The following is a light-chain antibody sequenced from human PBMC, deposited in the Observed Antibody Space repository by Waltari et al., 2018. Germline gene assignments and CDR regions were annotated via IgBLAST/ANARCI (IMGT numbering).Light chain of an antibody. CDR3: QQYYSRRT. CDR1: QSLLYNANDKNY. J-gene: IGKJ1*01. CDR2: WAS. Sequence: DIVMTQFRYFLSLSPRERATIYCTYCQSLLYNANDKNYLAWYQQQPGQPPKLLFYWASTRHSGVPDRFSGSGSATDFTLTISSLQAEDVAVYYCQQYYSRRTFGQGTRVEIK. V-gene: IGKV4-1*01.